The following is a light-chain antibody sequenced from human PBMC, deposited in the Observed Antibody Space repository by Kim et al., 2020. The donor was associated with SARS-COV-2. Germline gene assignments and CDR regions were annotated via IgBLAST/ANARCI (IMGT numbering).Light chain of an antibody. J-gene: IGLJ3*02. Sequence: PGRTARITCGGNNIGSKSVHWYQQKPGQAPVLVIYYDSDRPSGIPERFSGSNSGNTATLTISRVEAGDEADYYCQVWDSSSDHWVFGGGTQLTVL. CDR3: QVWDSSSDHWV. CDR1: NIGSKS. V-gene: IGLV3-21*04. CDR2: YDS.